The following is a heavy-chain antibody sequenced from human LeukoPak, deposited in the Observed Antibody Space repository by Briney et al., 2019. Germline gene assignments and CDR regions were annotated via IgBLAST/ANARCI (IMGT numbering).Heavy chain of an antibody. CDR1: SYSISSGYY. J-gene: IGHJ4*02. V-gene: IGHV4-38-2*02. CDR3: ARGPDWLLYRYFDY. CDR2: IYHSGST. D-gene: IGHD3/OR15-3a*01. Sequence: SETLSLTCTVSSYSISSGYYWGWIRQPPGKGLEWIGSIYHSGSTYYNPSLKSRVTISVDTSKNQFSLKLSFVTAADTAVYYCARGPDWLLYRYFDYWGQGTLVTVSS.